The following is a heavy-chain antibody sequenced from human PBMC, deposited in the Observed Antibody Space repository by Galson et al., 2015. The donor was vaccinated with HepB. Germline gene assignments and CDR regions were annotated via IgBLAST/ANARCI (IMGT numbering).Heavy chain of an antibody. D-gene: IGHD2-8*01. Sequence: LSLTCTVSGGSISSYYWSWIRQPPGKGLEWIGYIYYSGSTNYNPSLKSRVTISVDTSKNQFSLKLSSVTAADTAVYYCARDRGRRLGYCTNGVCWAAEGWFDPWGQGTLVTVSS. CDR2: IYYSGST. J-gene: IGHJ5*02. V-gene: IGHV4-59*01. CDR3: ARDRGRRLGYCTNGVCWAAEGWFDP. CDR1: GGSISSYY.